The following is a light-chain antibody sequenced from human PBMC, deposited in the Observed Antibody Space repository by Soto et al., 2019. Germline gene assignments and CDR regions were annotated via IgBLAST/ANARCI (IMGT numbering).Light chain of an antibody. V-gene: IGLV3-1*01. CDR2: QNN. Sequence: SYELTQPPSVSVSPGQTASITCSGDKLGDKYACWYQQKPGQSPVLVIYQNNKRPSGIPERFSGSNFGKTATLSISGTQAMDEADYYCQAWERSTVVFGGGTKVTVL. CDR3: QAWERSTVV. CDR1: KLGDKY. J-gene: IGLJ2*01.